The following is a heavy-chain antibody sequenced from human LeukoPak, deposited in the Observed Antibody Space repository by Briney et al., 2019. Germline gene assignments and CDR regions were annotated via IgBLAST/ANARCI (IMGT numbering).Heavy chain of an antibody. CDR1: GYTFTSYA. D-gene: IGHD5-18*01. CDR3: ARADAREYSYGPAKSPKFDY. J-gene: IGHJ4*02. Sequence: ASVKVSCKASGYTFTSYAMHWVRQAPGQRLEWMGWINAGNGNTKYSQKFQGRVTITRDTSASTAYRELSSLRSEDTAVYYCARADAREYSYGPAKSPKFDYWGQGTLVTVSS. CDR2: INAGNGNT. V-gene: IGHV1-3*01.